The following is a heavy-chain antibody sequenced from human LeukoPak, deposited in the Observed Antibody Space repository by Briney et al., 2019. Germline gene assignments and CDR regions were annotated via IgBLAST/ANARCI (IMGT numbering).Heavy chain of an antibody. V-gene: IGHV1-69*04. CDR3: ATYSSSSPLDY. Sequence: SVKVSCKASGGTFSSYAISWVRQAPGQGLEWMGRIIPILGIANYAQKLQGRVTMTTDTSTSTAYMELRSLRSDDTAVYYCATYSSSSPLDYWGQGTLVTVSS. D-gene: IGHD6-6*01. CDR2: IIPILGIA. CDR1: GGTFSSYA. J-gene: IGHJ4*02.